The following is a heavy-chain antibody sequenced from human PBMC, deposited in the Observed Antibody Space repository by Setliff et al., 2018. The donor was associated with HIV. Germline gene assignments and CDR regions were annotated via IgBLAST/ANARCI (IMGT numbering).Heavy chain of an antibody. J-gene: IGHJ4*02. CDR2: ISSSSRSK. CDR1: GFTFSTYS. CDR3: ARDVSWRVRTYIDY. V-gene: IGHV3-21*01. Sequence: PGESLKISCAASGFTFSTYSMNWVRQAPGKGLEWVSSISSSSRSKYYADSVKGRITISRDNAKNSLYLQMNGLTAEDTAVYYCARDVSWRVRTYIDYWGQGPL. D-gene: IGHD3-3*01.